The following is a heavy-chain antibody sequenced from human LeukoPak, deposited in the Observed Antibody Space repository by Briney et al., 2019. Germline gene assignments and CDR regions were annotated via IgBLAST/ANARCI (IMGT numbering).Heavy chain of an antibody. CDR1: GGSISSGDYY. V-gene: IGHV4-30-4*08. Sequence: SETLSLTCTVSGGSISSGDYYWSWIRQPPGRGLEWIGYIYYSGSSYYNPSLKSRVTISVDRSKNQFSLKLSSVTAADTAVYYCARESGEFSDAFDIWGQGTMVTVSS. J-gene: IGHJ3*02. CDR3: ARESGEFSDAFDI. D-gene: IGHD5-12*01. CDR2: IYYSGSS.